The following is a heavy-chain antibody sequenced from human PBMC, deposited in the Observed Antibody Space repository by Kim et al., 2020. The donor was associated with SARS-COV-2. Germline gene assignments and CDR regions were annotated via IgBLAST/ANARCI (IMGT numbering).Heavy chain of an antibody. V-gene: IGHV7-4-1*02. CDR1: GYTFTSYA. J-gene: IGHJ4*02. CDR2: INTNTGNP. Sequence: ASVKVSCKASGYTFTSYAMNWVRQAPGQGLEWMGWINTNTGNPTYAQGFTGRFVFSLDTSVSTAYLQISSLKAEDTAVYYCARGSRPSIVVVITTPLDYWGQGTLVTVSS. CDR3: ARGSRPSIVVVITTPLDY. D-gene: IGHD3-22*01.